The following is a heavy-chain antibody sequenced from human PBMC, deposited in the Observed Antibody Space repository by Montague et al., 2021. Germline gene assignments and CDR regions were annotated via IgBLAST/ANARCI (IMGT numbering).Heavy chain of an antibody. CDR1: GGSISEFY. J-gene: IGHJ4*02. D-gene: IGHD7-27*01. CDR3: ARRLGIRAPFDY. Sequence: ETLSLTCTVTGGSISEFYWSWIQQSPEKGLEWIGYIYDSGTTNYNPSLKSRVTISADTSMNQFSLNLRSVTAADTAVYFCARRLGIRAPFDYWGQGTLVTVSS. V-gene: IGHV4-59*08. CDR2: IYDSGTT.